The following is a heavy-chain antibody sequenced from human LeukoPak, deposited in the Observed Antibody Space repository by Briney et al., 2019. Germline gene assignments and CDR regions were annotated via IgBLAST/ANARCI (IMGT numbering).Heavy chain of an antibody. CDR3: AKDRWELRQYFDY. Sequence: GGSLRLSCVVSGLRFRNYGMHWVRQAPGKGLEWVAVIYYDGSNQYYADSVKGRFTVSRDNAKNTLYLQMDSLRAEDTAVYYCAKDRWELRQYFDYWGQGTLVTVSS. J-gene: IGHJ4*02. V-gene: IGHV3-33*06. CDR1: GLRFRNYG. CDR2: IYYDGSNQ. D-gene: IGHD1-26*01.